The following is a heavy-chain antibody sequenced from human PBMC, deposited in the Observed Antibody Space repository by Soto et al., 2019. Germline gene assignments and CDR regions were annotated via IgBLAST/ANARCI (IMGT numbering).Heavy chain of an antibody. CDR1: GGTFSSYA. J-gene: IGHJ5*02. V-gene: IGHV1-69*01. CDR2: IIPIFGTA. Sequence: QVQLVQSGAEVKKPGSSVKVSCKASGGTFSSYAISWVRQAPGQGLEWMGGIIPIFGTANYAQKFQGRVTITADESTSPAYMEVSSLRSEDKAVYYCARGIIVRSWDDVVVKSWFDPWGQGTLVTVCS. D-gene: IGHD2-2*01. CDR3: ARGIIVRSWDDVVVKSWFDP.